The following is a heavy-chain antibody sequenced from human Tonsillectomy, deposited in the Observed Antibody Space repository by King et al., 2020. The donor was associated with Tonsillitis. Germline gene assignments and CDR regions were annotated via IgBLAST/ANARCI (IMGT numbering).Heavy chain of an antibody. J-gene: IGHJ4*02. CDR1: GDSISSYY. V-gene: IGHV4-59*01. Sequence: QLQESGPGLVKTSETLSLTCTVSGDSISSYYWSWIRQPPGKGLEWIGYIYYSGSTNYNPSLKSRVTMSLDTSKNQFSLKLSSVTAADTAVYYCARAMWGYSYGRWGQGTLVTVSS. CDR3: ARAMWGYSYGR. CDR2: IYYSGST. D-gene: IGHD5-18*01.